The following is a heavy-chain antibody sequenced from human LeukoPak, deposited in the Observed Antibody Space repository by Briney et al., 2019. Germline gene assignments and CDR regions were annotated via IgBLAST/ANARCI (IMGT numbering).Heavy chain of an antibody. D-gene: IGHD5-12*01. J-gene: IGHJ3*02. V-gene: IGHV4-59*01. Sequence: PSETLSLTCTVSGGSISSYHWSWIRQPPGKGLQWIGFIYSSGSTSYNPSLKSRVTISVDTSKNQFSLRLSSVTSADTAVYYCARGNSGYDYAFDIWGRGTMVTVSP. CDR1: GGSISSYH. CDR3: ARGNSGYDYAFDI. CDR2: IYSSGST.